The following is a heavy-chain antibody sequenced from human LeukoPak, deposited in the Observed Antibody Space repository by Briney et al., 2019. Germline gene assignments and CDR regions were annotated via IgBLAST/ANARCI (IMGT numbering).Heavy chain of an antibody. V-gene: IGHV1-46*01. CDR1: GYTFTSNY. J-gene: IGHJ4*02. CDR3: ARDTESYDSSGYYFGY. Sequence: GASVKVSCKAFGYTFTSNYMHWVRQAPGQGPEWMGVISPSGGSTTYAQKFQGRVTLTRDMSTSTDYLELSSLRSEDTAVYYCARDTESYDSSGYYFGYWGQGTLVTVSS. D-gene: IGHD3-22*01. CDR2: ISPSGGST.